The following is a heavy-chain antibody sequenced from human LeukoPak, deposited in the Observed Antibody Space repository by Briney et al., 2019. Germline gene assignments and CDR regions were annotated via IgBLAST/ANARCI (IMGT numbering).Heavy chain of an antibody. D-gene: IGHD3-10*01. Sequence: ASVKVSCKASGYTFINHWMHWVRQAPGQGLEWVGLINPTGTTTLYAQKFQGRVTMTRDMSTSTVYMELSSLRSEDTAVYYCARSNPGDRPDYWGQGTLVTVSS. V-gene: IGHV1-46*01. CDR2: INPTGTTT. CDR3: ARSNPGDRPDY. CDR1: GYTFINHW. J-gene: IGHJ4*02.